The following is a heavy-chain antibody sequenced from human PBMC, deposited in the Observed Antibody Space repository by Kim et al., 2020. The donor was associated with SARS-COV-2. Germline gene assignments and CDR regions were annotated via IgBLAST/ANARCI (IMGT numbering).Heavy chain of an antibody. D-gene: IGHD3-10*01. Sequence: GRLTISRDNAKNSLYLQMNSLRAEDTAVYYCAREAPGSYYSYYYYYGMDVWGQGTTVTVSS. CDR3: AREAPGSYYSYYYYYGMDV. J-gene: IGHJ6*02. V-gene: IGHV3-48*03.